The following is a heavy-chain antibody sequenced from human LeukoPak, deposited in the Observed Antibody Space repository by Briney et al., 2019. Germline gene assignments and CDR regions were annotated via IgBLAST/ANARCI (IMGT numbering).Heavy chain of an antibody. CDR2: IYYSGST. V-gene: IGHV4-59*01. Sequence: SETLSLTCTVSGGSISSYYWSWIRQPPGKGLEWIGYIYYSGSTNYNPSLKSRVTISVDTSKNQFSLKLSSVTAADTAVYYCARGGDSYDFWSGIGGFDYWGQGTLVTVSS. D-gene: IGHD3-3*01. CDR1: GGSISSYY. J-gene: IGHJ4*02. CDR3: ARGGDSYDFWSGIGGFDY.